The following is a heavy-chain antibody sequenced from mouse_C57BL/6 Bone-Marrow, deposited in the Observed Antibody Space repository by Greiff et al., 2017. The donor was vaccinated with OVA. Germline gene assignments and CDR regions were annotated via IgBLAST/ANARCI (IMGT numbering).Heavy chain of an antibody. V-gene: IGHV1-61*01. J-gene: IGHJ2*01. CDR2: IYPSDSET. CDR3: PRSPYGDYFDY. D-gene: IGHD1-1*02. Sequence: QVHVKQPGAELVRPGSSVKLSCKASGYTFTSYWMDWVKQRPGQGLEWIGNIYPSDSETHYNQKFKDKATLTVDKSSSTAYMQLSSLTSEDSAVYYCPRSPYGDYFDYWGQGTTLTVSS. CDR1: GYTFTSYW.